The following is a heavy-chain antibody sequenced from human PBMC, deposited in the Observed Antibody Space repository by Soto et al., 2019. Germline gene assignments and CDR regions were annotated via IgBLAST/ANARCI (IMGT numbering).Heavy chain of an antibody. CDR2: ISGNGGKR. CDR3: AKDSGLASRFVT. D-gene: IGHD3-16*01. V-gene: IGHV3-30*18. CDR1: GFSFSNFD. J-gene: IGHJ4*02. Sequence: QVQLVESGGGVVQPGKSLRLSCAASGFSFSNFDMHWVRQAPGKGLEWVALISGNGGKRYYIDSMKGRISISRDNSTSTLSPPLDSITNDDTAICHCAKDSGLASRFVTWGQGALVTVSS.